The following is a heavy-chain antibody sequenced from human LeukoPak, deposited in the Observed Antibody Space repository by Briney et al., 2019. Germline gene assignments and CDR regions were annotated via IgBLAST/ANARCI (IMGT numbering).Heavy chain of an antibody. J-gene: IGHJ4*02. CDR2: INPNSGGT. Sequence: ASVKVSCKASGYTFTGYYMHWVRQAPGQGLEWMGWINPNSGGTNYAQKFQGRVTMTRDTSISTAYMELSRLRSDDTAVYYCAKSKCYYDSSGYYLTDYWGQGTLVTVSS. V-gene: IGHV1-2*02. CDR3: AKSKCYYDSSGYYLTDY. D-gene: IGHD3-22*01. CDR1: GYTFTGYY.